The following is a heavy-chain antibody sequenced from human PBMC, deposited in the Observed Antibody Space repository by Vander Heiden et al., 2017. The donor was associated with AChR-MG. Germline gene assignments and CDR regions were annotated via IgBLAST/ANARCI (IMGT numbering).Heavy chain of an antibody. J-gene: IGHJ5*02. Sequence: QVQLQQWGAGLLKPSETLSLTCAVYGGSFSGYYWSWIRQPPGKGLEWIGEINHSGSTNYNPSLKSRVTISVDTSKNQFSLKLSSVTAADTAVYYCARARTYYDFWSGYDSNWFDPWGQGTLVTVSS. D-gene: IGHD3-3*01. CDR1: GGSFSGYY. CDR2: INHSGST. CDR3: ARARTYYDFWSGYDSNWFDP. V-gene: IGHV4-34*01.